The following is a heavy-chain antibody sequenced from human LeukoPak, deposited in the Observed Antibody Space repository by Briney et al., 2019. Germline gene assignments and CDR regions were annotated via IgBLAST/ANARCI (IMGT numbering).Heavy chain of an antibody. D-gene: IGHD2-15*01. CDR2: FDPEDGET. J-gene: IGHJ6*02. CDR3: ARVQAVGVPVAIDAYYSYGMDV. Sequence: ASVKVSCKVSGYTLTELSMHWVRQAPGKGLEWMGGFDPEDGETIYAQKFQGRVTTTEDTSTDTAYMELSSLRSEDTAVYYCARVQAVGVPVAIDAYYSYGMDVWGQGTAVTVSS. CDR1: GYTLTELS. V-gene: IGHV1-24*01.